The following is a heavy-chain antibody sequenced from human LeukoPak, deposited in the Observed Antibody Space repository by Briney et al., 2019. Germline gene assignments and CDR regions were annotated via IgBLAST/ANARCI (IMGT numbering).Heavy chain of an antibody. CDR3: AKSYRTYYHYYMDV. CDR1: GGTFSSYA. D-gene: IGHD1-26*01. J-gene: IGHJ6*03. CDR2: IIPIFGTA. Sequence: ASVKVSCKASGGTFSSYAISWVRQAPGQGLEWMGGIIPIFGTANYAQKFQGRVTITADESTSTAYMELSSLRSEDTAVYYCAKSYRTYYHYYMDVWGKGTTVTISS. V-gene: IGHV1-69*13.